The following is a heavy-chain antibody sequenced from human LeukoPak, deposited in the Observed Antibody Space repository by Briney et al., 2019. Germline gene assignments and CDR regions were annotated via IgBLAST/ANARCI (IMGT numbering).Heavy chain of an antibody. Sequence: SETLSLTCAVYGGSFSGYYWSWIRQPPGKGLEWIGEINHSGSTNYNPSLKSRVTISVDTSKNQFSLKLSSVTAADTAVYYCARVGSSGYYFGGAFDIWGQGTMVTVSS. CDR1: GGSFSGYY. V-gene: IGHV4-34*01. CDR3: ARVGSSGYYFGGAFDI. CDR2: INHSGST. D-gene: IGHD3-22*01. J-gene: IGHJ3*02.